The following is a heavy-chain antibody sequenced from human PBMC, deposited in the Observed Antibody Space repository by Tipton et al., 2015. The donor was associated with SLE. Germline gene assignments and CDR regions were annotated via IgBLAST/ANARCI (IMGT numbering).Heavy chain of an antibody. CDR3: ARGVGSGSPLDY. J-gene: IGHJ4*02. Sequence: TLSLTCTVSGGSISSGSYYWSWIRQPAGKGLEWIGYIYYSGSTNYNPSLKSRVTISVDTSKNQFSLKLSSVTAADTAVYYCARGVGSGSPLDYWGQGTLVTVSS. V-gene: IGHV4-61*10. CDR2: IYYSGST. CDR1: GGSISSGSYY. D-gene: IGHD1-26*01.